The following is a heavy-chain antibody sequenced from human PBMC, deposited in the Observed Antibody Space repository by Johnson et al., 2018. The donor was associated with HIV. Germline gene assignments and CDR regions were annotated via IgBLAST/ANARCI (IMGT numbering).Heavy chain of an antibody. V-gene: IGHV3-30*04. D-gene: IGHD3-22*01. CDR2: ISYDGSNK. CDR3: ARGQYYYDSSGYYGPKTNNGAFDI. CDR1: GFTFSSYA. J-gene: IGHJ3*02. Sequence: QMLLVESGGGVVQPGRSLRLSCAASGFTFSSYAMHWVRQAPGKGLEWVAVISYDGSNKYYADSVKGRFTISRDNSKNTLYLQMNSLRAEDTAVYYCARGQYYYDSSGYYGPKTNNGAFDIWGQGTMVTVSS.